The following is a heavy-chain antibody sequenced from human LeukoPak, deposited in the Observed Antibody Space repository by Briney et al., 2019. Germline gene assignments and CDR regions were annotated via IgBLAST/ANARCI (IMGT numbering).Heavy chain of an antibody. CDR2: FYSGGSS. CDR1: GFTVRSIY. Sequence: GGSLRLSCAASGFTVRSIYVTWVRQAPGKGLEWVSSFYSGGSSYYADSVKGRFIISRDSSTDTLYLQMNSLSVEDTAVYFCARDRGYGYGFFDYWGQGTLVTVSS. CDR3: ARDRGYGYGFFDY. V-gene: IGHV3-53*01. D-gene: IGHD5-18*01. J-gene: IGHJ4*02.